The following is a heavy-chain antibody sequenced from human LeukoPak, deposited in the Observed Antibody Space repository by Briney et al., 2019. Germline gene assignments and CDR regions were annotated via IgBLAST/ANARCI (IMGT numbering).Heavy chain of an antibody. J-gene: IGHJ4*02. Sequence: GGSLRLSCAATGFTFTNAWMSWVRQAPGKGLEWVGRIKGKIDGGTTDYASPVKGRFTISRDDSKTPLYLQMTSLKTEDTAVYYCATESVAVAGLFDYWGQGTLVTVSS. CDR2: IKGKIDGGTT. CDR1: GFTFTNAW. V-gene: IGHV3-15*01. CDR3: ATESVAVAGLFDY. D-gene: IGHD6-19*01.